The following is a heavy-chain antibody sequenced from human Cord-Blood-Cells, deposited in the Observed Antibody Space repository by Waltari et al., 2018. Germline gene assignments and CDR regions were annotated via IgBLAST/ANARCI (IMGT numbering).Heavy chain of an antibody. Sequence: QVQLQASGPGLVKPTETLSLTCTVSGGSISSHYWSRNRQPPGKGLEWIGHIYYSGSTNYNPSLKSRVTISVDTSKNQFSLKLSSVTAADTAVYYCAREVVLGTPVKEPDAFDIWGQGTMVTVSS. CDR2: IYYSGST. J-gene: IGHJ3*02. CDR3: AREVVLGTPVKEPDAFDI. D-gene: IGHD7-27*01. CDR1: GGSISSHY. V-gene: IGHV4-59*11.